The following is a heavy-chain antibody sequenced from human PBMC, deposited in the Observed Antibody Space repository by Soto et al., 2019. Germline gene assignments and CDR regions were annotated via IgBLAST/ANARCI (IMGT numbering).Heavy chain of an antibody. CDR3: AREGYDILTGYPNNWFDP. J-gene: IGHJ5*02. D-gene: IGHD3-9*01. V-gene: IGHV4-31*03. Sequence: PSETLSLTCTVSGGSISSGGYYWSWIRQHPGKGLERIGYIYYSGSTYFNPSLKSRVTISVDSSKNQFSLKLSSVTAADTAVYYCAREGYDILTGYPNNWFDPWGQGTLVTVSS. CDR2: IYYSGST. CDR1: GGSISSGGYY.